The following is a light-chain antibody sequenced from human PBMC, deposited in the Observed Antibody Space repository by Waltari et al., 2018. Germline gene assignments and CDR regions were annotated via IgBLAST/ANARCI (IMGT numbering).Light chain of an antibody. CDR2: EAT. Sequence: SYELTQPPSVSVSPGQTATITCSGDALPQKYAYWYQQKSGQAPVLVIYEATKRPSGIPEGFSGSSSGTTATLTISGAQVEDEADYYCYSKDSSGNHRVFGGGTKLTVL. V-gene: IGLV3-10*01. J-gene: IGLJ2*01. CDR1: ALPQKY. CDR3: YSKDSSGNHRV.